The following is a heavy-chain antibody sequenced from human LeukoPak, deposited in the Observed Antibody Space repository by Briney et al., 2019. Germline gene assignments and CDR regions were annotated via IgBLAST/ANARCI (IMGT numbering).Heavy chain of an antibody. Sequence: GGSLRLSCAASGFTFGSYSMNWVRQAPGKGLEWISYISSGSRTIYYADSVEGRLTASRDNAKNSLYLQMRSLRAEDTAVYYCARESITGHRDFDYWGQGTLVTVSS. CDR3: ARESITGHRDFDY. CDR2: ISSGSRTI. J-gene: IGHJ4*02. CDR1: GFTFGSYS. V-gene: IGHV3-48*01. D-gene: IGHD1-20*01.